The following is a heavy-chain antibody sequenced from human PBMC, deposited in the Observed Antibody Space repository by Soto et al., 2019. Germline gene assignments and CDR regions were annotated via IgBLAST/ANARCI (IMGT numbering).Heavy chain of an antibody. J-gene: IGHJ6*02. D-gene: IGHD4-17*01. CDR1: GATISSGGFY. CDR3: ARDDSFYGEPGYGMNV. Sequence: QVQLQESGPGLVEASQTLSLTCTVSGATISSGGFYWSWIRQRPGKGLEWIGHIYYTGSTYYNPSLSSSVTISVDMSRNQFSLKLRSVTAADTAKYFCARDDSFYGEPGYGMNVWGQGTTVTVSS. V-gene: IGHV4-31*03. CDR2: IYYTGST.